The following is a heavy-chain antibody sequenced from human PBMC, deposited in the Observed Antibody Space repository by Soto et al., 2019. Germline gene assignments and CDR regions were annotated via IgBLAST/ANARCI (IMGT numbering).Heavy chain of an antibody. D-gene: IGHD3-10*01. CDR1: GFTFSNAW. Sequence: EVQLVESGGGLVKPGGSLRLSCAASGFTFSNAWMTWVRQAPGKGLEWVGRIKSKTNGGTTDYAAPVKGRFTISRDDSISTMYLQMSSLKTEDTAVYYCTTDDPINRNWGRGTLVTVSS. V-gene: IGHV3-15*01. CDR2: IKSKTNGGTT. CDR3: TTDDPINRN. J-gene: IGHJ4*02.